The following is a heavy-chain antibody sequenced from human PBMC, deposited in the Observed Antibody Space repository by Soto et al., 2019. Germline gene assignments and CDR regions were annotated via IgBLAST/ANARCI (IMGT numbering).Heavy chain of an antibody. Sequence: QVQLVQSGAEVKKPGSSVKVSCKGSGGTFSSYAISWVRHAPGQGLEWMGGIIPIFGTANYAQQFQGRVTITADESTSTAYMELSSLRSEDTAVYDCARDTRIAAAGTVWTYYYYYGMDVWGQGTTVTVSS. D-gene: IGHD6-13*01. CDR3: ARDTRIAAAGTVWTYYYYYGMDV. CDR2: IIPIFGTA. V-gene: IGHV1-69*01. J-gene: IGHJ6*02. CDR1: GGTFSSYA.